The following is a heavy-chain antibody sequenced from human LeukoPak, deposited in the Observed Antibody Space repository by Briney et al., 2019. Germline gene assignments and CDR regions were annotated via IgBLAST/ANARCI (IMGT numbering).Heavy chain of an antibody. CDR1: GFTFSSYG. V-gene: IGHV3-33*01. CDR2: IWYDGSNK. D-gene: IGHD3-10*01. CDR3: ARSFYGSGSYYGY. Sequence: PGGSLRLSCAASGFTFSSYGMHWVRQAPGKGLEWVAVIWYDGSNKYYADSVKGRFTISRDNSKNTLYLQMNSLRAEDTAVYYCARSFYGSGSYYGYWGQGTLVTVSS. J-gene: IGHJ4*02.